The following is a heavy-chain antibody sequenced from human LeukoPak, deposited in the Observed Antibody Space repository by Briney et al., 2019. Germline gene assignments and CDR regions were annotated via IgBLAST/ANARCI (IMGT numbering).Heavy chain of an antibody. Sequence: PGGSLRLSRAASGFTFSSYSMSWVRQAPGKGLEWVSSISGSGGRIDYADSVKGRFTISRDNSKNTLSLQMNSLTAEDTAVYYCAKNPRLEGWIYFDSWGQGILVTVSS. CDR2: ISGSGGRI. CDR3: AKNPRLEGWIYFDS. V-gene: IGHV3-23*01. CDR1: GFTFSSYS. J-gene: IGHJ4*02. D-gene: IGHD1-1*01.